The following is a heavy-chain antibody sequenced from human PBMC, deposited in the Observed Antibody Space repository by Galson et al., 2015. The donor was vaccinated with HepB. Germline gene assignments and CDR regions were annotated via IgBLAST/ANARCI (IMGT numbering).Heavy chain of an antibody. D-gene: IGHD3-22*01. CDR3: ASFDTMISYWYFDL. CDR1: GFTFSSYS. CDR2: ISSSSSYI. Sequence: SLRLSCAASGFTFSSYSMNWVRQAPGKGLEWVSSISSSSSYIYYADSVKGRFTISRDNAKNSLYLQMNSLRAEDTAVYYCASFDTMISYWYFDLWGRGTLVTVSS. V-gene: IGHV3-21*01. J-gene: IGHJ2*01.